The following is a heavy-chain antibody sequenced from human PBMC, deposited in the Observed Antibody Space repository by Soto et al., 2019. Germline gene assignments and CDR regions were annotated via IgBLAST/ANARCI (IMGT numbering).Heavy chain of an antibody. Sequence: PSQTLSLPCAISGYSVSRNSSAWNWIRQSPSRGLEWLGRTYYRSKWYNDYAISVKSRITINPDTSKNQFSLQLNSVTPEDTAVYYCARAALKWLAPLDAFDIWGQGTMVTVSS. J-gene: IGHJ3*02. CDR1: GYSVSRNSSA. CDR2: TYYRSKWYN. V-gene: IGHV6-1*01. CDR3: ARAALKWLAPLDAFDI. D-gene: IGHD6-19*01.